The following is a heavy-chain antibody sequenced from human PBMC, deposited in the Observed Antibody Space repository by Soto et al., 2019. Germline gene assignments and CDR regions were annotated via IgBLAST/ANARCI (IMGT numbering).Heavy chain of an antibody. CDR1: SGSISSSNW. CDR2: IYHSGST. CDR3: ARRGLSGSGLGDYMDV. Sequence: QVQLQESGPGLVKPSGTLSLTCAVSSGSISSSNWWSWVRQPPGKGLEWIGEIYHSGSTNYNPSLKSRVTISVDKAKNQFSLKLSSVTAADTAVYYCARRGLSGSGLGDYMDVWGKGTTVTVSS. J-gene: IGHJ6*03. V-gene: IGHV4-4*02. D-gene: IGHD3-10*01.